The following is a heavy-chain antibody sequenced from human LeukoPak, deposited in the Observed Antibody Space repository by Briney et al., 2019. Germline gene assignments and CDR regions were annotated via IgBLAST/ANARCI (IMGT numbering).Heavy chain of an antibody. D-gene: IGHD2-2*01. CDR3: ARQLETTSWFDY. CDR2: ISPNSGGT. J-gene: IGHJ4*02. V-gene: IGHV1-2*06. Sequence: GASVKVSCKASGYTFSDYYLHWVRLAPGQGLEWMGRISPNSGGTDYAQKFQSKVTMTRDASISTVYMDLNRLRSDDTAIYYCARQLETTSWFDYWGQGTLVIVSS. CDR1: GYTFSDYY.